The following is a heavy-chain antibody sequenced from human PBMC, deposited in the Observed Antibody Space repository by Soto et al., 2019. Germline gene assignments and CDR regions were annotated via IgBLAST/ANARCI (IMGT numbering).Heavy chain of an antibody. CDR2: IIPIFGTA. CDR3: AGKRRPTEMAAFDY. V-gene: IGHV1-69*01. Sequence: SLQVACKASGGCFSSYANSWGRQAPGQGLEWMGGIIPIFGTANYAQKFQGRVTITADESTSTAYMELSSLRSEDTAVYYCAGKRRPTEMAAFDYWGQGTLVTVSS. D-gene: IGHD4-4*01. CDR1: GGCFSSYA. J-gene: IGHJ4*02.